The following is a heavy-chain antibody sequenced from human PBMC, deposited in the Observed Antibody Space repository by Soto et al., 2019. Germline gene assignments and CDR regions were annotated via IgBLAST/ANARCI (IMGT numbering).Heavy chain of an antibody. Sequence: QVQLVQSGAEVKKPGSSVKVSCKASGGTFSSYALSWVRQAPGQGLEWMGGIIPIFGTANYAQKFQGRVTSTADESTSTAYMELSSMRSEDTAVDYCANHFGSGQARAYYYGMDVWGQGTTVTVSS. D-gene: IGHD3-3*02. J-gene: IGHJ6*02. CDR2: IIPIFGTA. CDR1: GGTFSSYA. V-gene: IGHV1-69*12. CDR3: ANHFGSGQARAYYYGMDV.